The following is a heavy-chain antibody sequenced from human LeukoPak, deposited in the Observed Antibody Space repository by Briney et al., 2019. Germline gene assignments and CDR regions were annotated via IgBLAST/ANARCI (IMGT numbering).Heavy chain of an antibody. D-gene: IGHD2-2*02. J-gene: IGHJ4*02. Sequence: GGSLRLSCAASGFNFSSYAMHWVRQAPGKGLERVSVISYDGSNKYYADSVKGRFTISRDNSKNTLYLQMNSLRAEDTAVYYCARDSLIVVVPAAIPDYWGQGTLVTVSS. CDR2: ISYDGSNK. CDR1: GFNFSSYA. V-gene: IGHV3-30-3*01. CDR3: ARDSLIVVVPAAIPDY.